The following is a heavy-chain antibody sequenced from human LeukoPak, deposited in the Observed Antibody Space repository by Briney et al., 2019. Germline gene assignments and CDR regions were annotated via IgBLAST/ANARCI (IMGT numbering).Heavy chain of an antibody. CDR1: GFTFTSSA. V-gene: IGHV1-58*01. Sequence: GASVKVSCKASGFTFTSSAVQWVRQARGQRLEWIGWIVVGSGNTNYAQKFQERVTITRDTSISTAYMELSRLRSDDTVVYYCARSLDYGDSYYFDYWGQGTLVTVSS. D-gene: IGHD4-17*01. CDR2: IVVGSGNT. J-gene: IGHJ4*02. CDR3: ARSLDYGDSYYFDY.